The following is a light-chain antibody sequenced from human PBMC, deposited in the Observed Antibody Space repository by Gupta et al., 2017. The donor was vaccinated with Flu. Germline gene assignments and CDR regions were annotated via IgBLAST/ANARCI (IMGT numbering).Light chain of an antibody. CDR1: NIGSKS. V-gene: IGLV3-21*02. CDR3: QVWDSGSDQYV. J-gene: IGLJ1*01. Sequence: SYVLTQSPSVSVAPGQTARVTCGGNNIGSKSVYWYQQKPGQAPVLVVYDDSDRPSGIPQRFSGSNSGNTATLTISRVEAGDEADYYCQVWDSGSDQYVFGTGTKVTVL. CDR2: DDS.